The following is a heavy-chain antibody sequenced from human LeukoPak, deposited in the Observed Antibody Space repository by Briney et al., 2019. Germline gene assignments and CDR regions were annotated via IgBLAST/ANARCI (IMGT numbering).Heavy chain of an antibody. D-gene: IGHD3-22*01. J-gene: IGHJ3*02. Sequence: QPGGSLRLSCVAYGFTFSSLWMSWDRQAPGKGLEWVANINQDGSEKYDVDAAKGRFNISRDNANNSLYLQVNSLRAEDTAVYYCARVITMIVVVIGHDAFDIWGQGTMVTVSS. CDR1: GFTFSSLW. CDR3: ARVITMIVVVIGHDAFDI. V-gene: IGHV3-7*04. CDR2: INQDGSEK.